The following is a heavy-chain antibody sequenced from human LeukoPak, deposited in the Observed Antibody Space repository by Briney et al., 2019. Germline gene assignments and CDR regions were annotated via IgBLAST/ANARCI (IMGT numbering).Heavy chain of an antibody. D-gene: IGHD2/OR15-2a*01. V-gene: IGHV4-39*01. CDR2: IYYSGNT. Sequence: PSETLSLTCTVSGGSISSSSYYWGWIRQPPGKGLEWIGSIYYSGNTYYNPSFKSRVTISVDTSKNQFSLKLSSVTAADTAVYYCASSSILFTYYFDYWGQGTLVTVSS. CDR3: ASSSILFTYYFDY. CDR1: GGSISSSSYY. J-gene: IGHJ4*02.